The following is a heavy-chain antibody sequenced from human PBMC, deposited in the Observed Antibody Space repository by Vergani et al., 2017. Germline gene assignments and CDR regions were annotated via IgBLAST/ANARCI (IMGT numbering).Heavy chain of an antibody. V-gene: IGHV1-46*01. CDR2: INPSGGST. J-gene: IGHJ4*02. CDR1: GYTFTSYY. Sequence: QVQLVQSGAEVKKPGASVKVSCKASGYTFTSYYMHWVRQAPGQGLEWMGIINPSGGSTSYAQKFQGRVTMTRDTSTSTAYMELRSLRSDDTAVYYCARDRLVGAYPLPGDYWGQGTLVTVSS. D-gene: IGHD1-26*01. CDR3: ARDRLVGAYPLPGDY.